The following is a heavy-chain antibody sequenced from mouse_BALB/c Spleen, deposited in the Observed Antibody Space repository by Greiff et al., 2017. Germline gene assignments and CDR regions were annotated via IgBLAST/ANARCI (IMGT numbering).Heavy chain of an antibody. Sequence: VQLQQPGAELVKPGASVKLSCKASGYTFTSYWMNWVKLRPGQGLEWIGDIYPGSGSTNYNQKFKSKATLTVDTSSSTAYMQLSSLASEDSALYYCGRWGDYRYDLDYWGQGTTLTVSS. J-gene: IGHJ2*01. V-gene: IGHV1-55*01. CDR1: GYTFTSYW. CDR2: IYPGSGST. D-gene: IGHD2-14*01. CDR3: GRWGDYRYDLDY.